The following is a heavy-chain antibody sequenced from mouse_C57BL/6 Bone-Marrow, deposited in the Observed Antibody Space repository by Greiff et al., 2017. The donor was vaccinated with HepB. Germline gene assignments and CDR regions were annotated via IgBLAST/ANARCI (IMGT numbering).Heavy chain of an antibody. CDR1: GYTFTDYE. J-gene: IGHJ2*01. V-gene: IGHV1-15*01. D-gene: IGHD1-1*01. Sequence: LVESGAELVRPGASVTLSCKASGYTFTDYEMHWVKQTPVHGLEWIGAIDPETGGTAYNQKFKGKAILTADKSSSTTYMELRSLTSEDSAVYYCTRYSIYYYGSSLDYWGQGTTLTVSS. CDR3: TRYSIYYYGSSLDY. CDR2: IDPETGGT.